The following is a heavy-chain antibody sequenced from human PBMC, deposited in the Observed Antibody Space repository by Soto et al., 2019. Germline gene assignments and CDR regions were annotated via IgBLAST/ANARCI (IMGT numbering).Heavy chain of an antibody. CDR1: GFTFKSYW. CDR2: TNQDGSEK. V-gene: IGHV3-7*01. CDR3: ARWSD. J-gene: IGHJ4*02. Sequence: GGSLRLSCAASGFTFKSYWMSWLRQTPGRGLEWVANTNQDGSEKNYVDSVAGRFSISRDNAKKSLYLEMKSLRVEDTGVYYCARWSDWGQGILVTVSS. D-gene: IGHD2-15*01.